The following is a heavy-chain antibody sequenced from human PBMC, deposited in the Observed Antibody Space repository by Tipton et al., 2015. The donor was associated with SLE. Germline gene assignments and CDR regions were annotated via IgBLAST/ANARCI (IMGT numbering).Heavy chain of an antibody. CDR2: INQLGDKQ. Sequence: QLVQSGGDLVQPGGSLTVSCAASGFTFSGSYMSWVRQAPGKGLEWVGNINQLGDKQYYMDSVRGRFTIYRDNTKNSVFLQMNGLRADDTAVYYCAGELVDYFDLWGQGTMVTVSS. CDR3: AGELVDYFDL. CDR1: GFTFSGSY. V-gene: IGHV3-7*01. J-gene: IGHJ4*02.